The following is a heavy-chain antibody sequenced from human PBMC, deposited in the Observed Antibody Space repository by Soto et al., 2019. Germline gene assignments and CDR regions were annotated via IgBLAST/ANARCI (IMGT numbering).Heavy chain of an antibody. V-gene: IGHV1-18*01. CDR1: GYTFTSYG. CDR2: ISAYNGNT. D-gene: IGHD2-2*01. J-gene: IGHJ4*01. CDR3: ARDAPDVYCSSTSCYDWSIFPRPYYFDY. Sequence: ASVKVSCKASGYTFTSYGISWVRQAPGQGLEWMGWISAYNGNTNYAQKLQGRVTMTTDTSTSTAYMELRSLRSDDTAVYYCARDAPDVYCSSTSCYDWSIFPRPYYFDYWGHGTLVTVSS.